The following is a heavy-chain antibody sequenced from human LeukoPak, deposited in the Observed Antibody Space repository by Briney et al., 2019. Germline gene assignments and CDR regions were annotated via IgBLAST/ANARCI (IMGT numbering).Heavy chain of an antibody. D-gene: IGHD3-10*01. V-gene: IGHV4-39*01. CDR2: IFYSGST. Sequence: PSETLSLTCIVPGGSISSDSYSWGWIRQPPGRGLEWIGSIFYSGSTYYNPSLKSRVTISVDTSNNQFSLKLSSVTAADTAVYYCARRTRDGGEPYYYYYMDVWGKGTTVTVSS. CDR3: ARRTRDGGEPYYYYYMDV. CDR1: GGSISSDSYS. J-gene: IGHJ6*03.